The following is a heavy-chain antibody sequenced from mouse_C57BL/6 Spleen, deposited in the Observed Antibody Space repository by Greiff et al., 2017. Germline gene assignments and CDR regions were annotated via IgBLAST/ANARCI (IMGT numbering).Heavy chain of an antibody. V-gene: IGHV5-17*01. CDR1: GFTFSDYG. J-gene: IGHJ4*01. D-gene: IGHD1-1*01. CDR3: ARRTVVAAYYAMDY. Sequence: EVKLVESGGGLVKPGGSLKLSCAASGFTFSDYGMHWVRHAPEKGLEWVAYISSGSSTIYSADTVKGRFTISRDNAKNTLFLQMTSLRSEDTAMYYCARRTVVAAYYAMDYWGQGTSVTVSS. CDR2: ISSGSSTI.